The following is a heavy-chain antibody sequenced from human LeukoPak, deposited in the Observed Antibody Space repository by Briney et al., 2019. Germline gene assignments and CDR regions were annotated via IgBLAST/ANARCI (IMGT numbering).Heavy chain of an antibody. D-gene: IGHD4-11*01. CDR2: LLYSGST. Sequence: PSETLSLTCAISGGSIPSYYWSWIRQTPGKGLEWIGYLLYSGSTNYNPSLKSRVTMSIDTSKNQFSLKLRSVTAADTAVYYCARGAYSNYLSAGYWGQGILVTVSS. CDR3: ARGAYSNYLSAGY. V-gene: IGHV4-59*01. CDR1: GGSIPSYY. J-gene: IGHJ4*02.